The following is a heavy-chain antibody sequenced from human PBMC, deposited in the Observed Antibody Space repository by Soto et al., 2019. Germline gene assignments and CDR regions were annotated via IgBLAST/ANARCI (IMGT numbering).Heavy chain of an antibody. Sequence: GGALRLSCAASGFTFSSYALSWVLQAPGKGLEGVSAISGSGGSTYYADSVKGRFTISRANSKNTLYLQMNSLRAEDTAVYYCANDQVRIRLPAYSLDYRGQRTLVTVS. V-gene: IGHV3-23*01. CDR2: ISGSGGST. D-gene: IGHD3-16*01. CDR1: GFTFSSYA. CDR3: ANDQVRIRLPAYSLDY. J-gene: IGHJ4*02.